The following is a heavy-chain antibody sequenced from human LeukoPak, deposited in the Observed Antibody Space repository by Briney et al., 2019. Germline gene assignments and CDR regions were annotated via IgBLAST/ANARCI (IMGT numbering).Heavy chain of an antibody. CDR1: GLPYRLYN. Sequence: PGGSLRLSCAASGLPYRLYNVQCARHAPEKGLECLAYISGSGGDIYYADSVKGRFTLSRDNAKNSLYLQMNSLRADDTGVYYSARDPIFSDTSGYYFDYWGQGTLVTVAS. D-gene: IGHD3-9*01. J-gene: IGHJ4*02. V-gene: IGHV3-48*01. CDR3: ARDPIFSDTSGYYFDY. CDR2: ISGSGGDI.